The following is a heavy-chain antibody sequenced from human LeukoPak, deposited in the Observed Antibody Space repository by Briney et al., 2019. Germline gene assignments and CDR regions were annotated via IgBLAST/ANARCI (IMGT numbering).Heavy chain of an antibody. CDR2: IKQDGSEK. Sequence: GGSLRLSCAASGFTFSSYWMSWVRQAPGKGLEWVANIKQDGSEKYYVDSVKGRFTISRDDAKNSLYLQMSTLRAEDTAVYYCARGRGSSWTNYFDYWGQGTLVTVSS. CDR1: GFTFSSYW. J-gene: IGHJ4*02. V-gene: IGHV3-7*04. CDR3: ARGRGSSWTNYFDY. D-gene: IGHD6-13*01.